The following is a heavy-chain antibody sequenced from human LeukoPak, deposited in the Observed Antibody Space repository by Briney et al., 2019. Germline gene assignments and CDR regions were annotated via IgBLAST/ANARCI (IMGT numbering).Heavy chain of an antibody. CDR2: INHSGST. D-gene: IGHD2-2*02. CDR3: ARGRFLYHWFDP. Sequence: SETLSLTCAVYGGSFSGYYWSWIRQPPGKGLEWIGEINHSGSTNYNPSLKSRVTISVDTSKNQFSLKLSSVTAADTAVYYCARGRFLYHWFDPWGQGTLVTVSS. V-gene: IGHV4-34*01. J-gene: IGHJ5*02. CDR1: GGSFSGYY.